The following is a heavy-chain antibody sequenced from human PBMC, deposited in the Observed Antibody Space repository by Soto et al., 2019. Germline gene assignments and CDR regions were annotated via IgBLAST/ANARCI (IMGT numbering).Heavy chain of an antibody. Sequence: LSLTCTVSGGSISNGGYYWNWVRQHPGKGLEWIGYIHYSGSTWYNPSLESRVTISVDTSKDQFSLKLRSVTAADTAVYYCARVRGSGSYAAYYFDSWGQGTLVTVSS. CDR1: GGSISNGGYY. CDR3: ARVRGSGSYAAYYFDS. D-gene: IGHD3-10*01. V-gene: IGHV4-31*03. CDR2: IHYSGST. J-gene: IGHJ4*01.